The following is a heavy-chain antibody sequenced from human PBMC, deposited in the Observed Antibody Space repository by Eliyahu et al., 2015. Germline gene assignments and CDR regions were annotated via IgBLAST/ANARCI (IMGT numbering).Heavy chain of an antibody. D-gene: IGHD4-17*01. CDR3: ASDYGDYRFDY. V-gene: IGHV4-39*01. J-gene: IGHJ4*02. CDR2: IYYSGST. CDR1: GGSISSSSYY. Sequence: QLQLQESGPGLVKPSETLSLTCTVSGGSISSSSYYWGWIRQPPGKGLEWIGSIYYSGSTYYNPSLKSRVTISVDTSKNQFSLKLSSVTAADTAVYYCASDYGDYRFDYWGQGTLVTVSS.